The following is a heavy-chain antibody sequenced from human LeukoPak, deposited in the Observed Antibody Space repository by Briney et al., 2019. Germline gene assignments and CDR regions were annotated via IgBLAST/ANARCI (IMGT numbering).Heavy chain of an antibody. D-gene: IGHD6-19*01. CDR1: GFTFSSYW. CDR3: ARESGWTPDY. J-gene: IGHJ4*02. CDR2: IKQDGSEK. Sequence: GGSLRLSCAASGFTFSSYWTSWVRQAPGKGLEWVANIKQDGSEKYYVDSVKGRFTISRDNAKNSLYLQMNSLRAEDTAVYYCARESGWTPDYWGQGTLVTVSS. V-gene: IGHV3-7*01.